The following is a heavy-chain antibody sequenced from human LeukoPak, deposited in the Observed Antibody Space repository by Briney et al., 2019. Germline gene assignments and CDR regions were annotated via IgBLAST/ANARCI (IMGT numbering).Heavy chain of an antibody. CDR1: GGSFSGYY. CDR2: INHSGST. D-gene: IGHD2-21*01. CDR3: ARGSKELWFDY. Sequence: SETLSLTCAVYGGSFSGYYWSWIRQPPGKGLEWIGEINHSGSTNYNPSLKSRVTISVDTSKNQFSLKLSSVTAADTAVYYCARGSKELWFDYWGQGTLVTVSS. V-gene: IGHV4-34*01. J-gene: IGHJ4*02.